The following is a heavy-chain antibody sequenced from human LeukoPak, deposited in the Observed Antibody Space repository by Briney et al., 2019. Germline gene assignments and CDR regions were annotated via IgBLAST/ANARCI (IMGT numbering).Heavy chain of an antibody. D-gene: IGHD2-8*01. CDR1: GYTFTGYY. Sequence: ASVKVSCKASGYTFTGYYMDWVRQAPGQGLEWMGWINPNSGGTNYAQKFQGRVTMTRATSISTAYMDLSGMNSEDTAVYYCARGVPLGYCTYGVCYPPYYFDYWGQGTLVTASS. CDR3: ARGVPLGYCTYGVCYPPYYFDY. CDR2: INPNSGGT. V-gene: IGHV1-2*02. J-gene: IGHJ4*02.